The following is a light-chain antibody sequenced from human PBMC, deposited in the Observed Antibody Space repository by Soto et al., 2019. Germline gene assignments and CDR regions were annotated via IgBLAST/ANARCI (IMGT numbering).Light chain of an antibody. CDR1: QSVSSSY. J-gene: IGKJ5*01. V-gene: IGKV3-15*01. Sequence: EIVLTQSPGTLSLSPGERATLSCRASQSVSSSYLAWYQQKPGQAPRLLIYGASTRATGIPARFSGSGSGTEFTLPISSLQSEDFAVYFCQQYNNWPPITFGQGTRLEIK. CDR2: GAS. CDR3: QQYNNWPPIT.